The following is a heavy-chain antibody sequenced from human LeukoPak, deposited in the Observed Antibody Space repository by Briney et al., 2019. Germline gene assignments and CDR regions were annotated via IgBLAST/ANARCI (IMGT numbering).Heavy chain of an antibody. CDR2: IRGSGGST. CDR3: AKEPGYSGYDYGDY. CDR1: GFTLSSYA. Sequence: GGSLRLSCAASGFTLSSYAMSWVRQAPGKGLEWVSGIRGSGGSTYYADSVKGRFTISRDNYKNTLYLQMNSLRAEDTAVYYCAKEPGYSGYDYGDYWGQGTLVTVSS. J-gene: IGHJ4*02. D-gene: IGHD5-12*01. V-gene: IGHV3-23*01.